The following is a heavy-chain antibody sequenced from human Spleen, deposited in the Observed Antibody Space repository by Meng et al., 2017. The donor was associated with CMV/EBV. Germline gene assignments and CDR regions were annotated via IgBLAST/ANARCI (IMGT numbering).Heavy chain of an antibody. J-gene: IGHJ3*02. CDR2: ISTAVDDM. CDR3: ARDNFRVNGFDI. Sequence: GESLKISCAASGFTFGSFSMNWVRQPPGKGLEWVASISTAVDDMYSADSVKGRFTISRDNGRNLLFLQMNSLRAEDTGVYYCARDNFRVNGFDIWGQGTMVTVSS. D-gene: IGHD4-23*01. V-gene: IGHV3-21*01. CDR1: GFTFGSFS.